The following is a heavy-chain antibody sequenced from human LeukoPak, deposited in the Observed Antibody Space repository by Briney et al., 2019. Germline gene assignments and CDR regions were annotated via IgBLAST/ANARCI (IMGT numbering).Heavy chain of an antibody. J-gene: IGHJ4*02. D-gene: IGHD5-12*01. Sequence: ASVKVSCKASGYTFTGYYMHWVRQAPGQGLEWMGWINPNSGGTNYAQKFQGRVTMTRDTSISTAYMELSRLRSDDTAVYYCARTYSGYEKRWYYWGQGTLVTVSS. CDR3: ARTYSGYEKRWYY. CDR2: INPNSGGT. V-gene: IGHV1-2*02. CDR1: GYTFTGYY.